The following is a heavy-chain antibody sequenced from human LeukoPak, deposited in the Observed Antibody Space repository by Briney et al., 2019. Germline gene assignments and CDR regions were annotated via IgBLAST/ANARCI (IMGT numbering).Heavy chain of an antibody. J-gene: IGHJ4*02. CDR2: MNPNSGNT. Sequence: ASVKVSCKASGYTFTTYDINWVRQATGQGLEWMGYMNPNSGNTGYAQKFQGRLTMTRNTSITTAYMELSSLRSEDTAVYYCAGELRSDSYWGQGTLVTVSS. CDR1: GYTFTTYD. CDR3: AGELRSDSY. V-gene: IGHV1-8*01.